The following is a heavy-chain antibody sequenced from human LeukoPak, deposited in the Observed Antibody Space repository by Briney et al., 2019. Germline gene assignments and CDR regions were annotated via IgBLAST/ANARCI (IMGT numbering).Heavy chain of an antibody. V-gene: IGHV3-48*02. D-gene: IGHD6-13*01. Sequence: GGSLRLSCAASGFTFSSYAMNWVRQAPGKGLEWVSYITSSSTTTYYADSVKGRFTISRDNAKNSLYLQMNSLRDEDTALYYCARERGAAPGTPPVDFWGQGTLVTVSS. CDR3: ARERGAAPGTPPVDF. CDR1: GFTFSSYA. CDR2: ITSSSTTT. J-gene: IGHJ4*02.